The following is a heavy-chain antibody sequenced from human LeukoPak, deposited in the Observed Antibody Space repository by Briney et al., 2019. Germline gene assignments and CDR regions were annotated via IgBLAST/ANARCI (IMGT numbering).Heavy chain of an antibody. CDR3: ARGVTMVRGVINYFDY. V-gene: IGHV3-66*02. CDR1: GFTVSSNY. CDR2: IYSGGST. D-gene: IGHD3-10*01. J-gene: IGHJ4*02. Sequence: GGSLRLSCAASGFTVSSNYMSWVRQAPGKGLEWVSVIYSGGSTYYADSVKGRFTISRDNSKNTLYLQMNSLRAEDTAAYYCARGVTMVRGVINYFDYWGQGTLVTVSS.